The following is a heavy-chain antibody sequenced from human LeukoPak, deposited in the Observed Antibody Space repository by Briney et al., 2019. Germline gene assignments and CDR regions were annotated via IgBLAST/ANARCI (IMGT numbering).Heavy chain of an antibody. D-gene: IGHD6-13*01. J-gene: IGHJ6*03. Sequence: ASVKVSCKASGYTFTSYYMHWVRQAPGQGLEWMGIINASGGRRSYVQKFQGRVTITRDTSPSTVYMELSSLRSEDTAVYYCAREGFDSGSVISYYYMDVWGKGTTVTVSS. CDR1: GYTFTSYY. CDR3: AREGFDSGSVISYYYMDV. CDR2: INASGGRR. V-gene: IGHV1-46*01.